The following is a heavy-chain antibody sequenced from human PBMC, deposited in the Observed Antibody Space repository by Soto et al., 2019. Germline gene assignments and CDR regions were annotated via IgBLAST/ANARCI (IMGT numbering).Heavy chain of an antibody. J-gene: IGHJ6*02. Sequence: GGSLRLSCAASGFTFSSYAMSWVRQAPGKGLEWVSAIGTAGDTYYPDSVKGRFTISRDNSKNTLYLQMNSLRAEDTAVYYCAKNTVTINYYGMDVWGQGTTVTVSS. CDR3: AKNTVTINYYGMDV. V-gene: IGHV3-23*01. CDR1: GFTFSSYA. CDR2: IGTAGDT. D-gene: IGHD4-17*01.